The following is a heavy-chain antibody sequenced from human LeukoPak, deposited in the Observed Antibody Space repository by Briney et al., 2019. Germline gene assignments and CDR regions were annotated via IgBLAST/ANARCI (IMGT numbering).Heavy chain of an antibody. J-gene: IGHJ4*02. CDR1: GGSFSGYY. V-gene: IGHV4-34*01. D-gene: IGHD3-16*01. CDR2: INHSGST. Sequence: SETLSLTCAVYGGSFSGYYWSWTRQPPGKGLEWIGEINHSGSTNYNPSLKSRVTISVDTSKNQFSLKLSSVTAADTAVYYCARDRGGYYFDYWGQGTLVTVSS. CDR3: ARDRGGYYFDY.